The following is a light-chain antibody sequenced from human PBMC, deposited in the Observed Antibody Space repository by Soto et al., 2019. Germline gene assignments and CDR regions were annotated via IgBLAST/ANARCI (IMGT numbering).Light chain of an antibody. Sequence: EIVMTQTPLSSPVTLGQPASISCRSSRSLVHSDGNTYLSWLQQRPVQPPRLLIYRVSNRFSGVPDRFSGSGTGTDFTLKISRVEVEDVGVYFCAQETHFPRTFGQGTKVEI. CDR1: RSLVHSDGNTY. J-gene: IGKJ1*01. CDR2: RVS. CDR3: AQETHFPRT. V-gene: IGKV2-24*01.